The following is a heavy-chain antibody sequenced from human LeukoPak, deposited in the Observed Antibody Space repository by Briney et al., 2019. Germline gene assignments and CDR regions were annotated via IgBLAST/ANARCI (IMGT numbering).Heavy chain of an antibody. CDR1: GGSISSYY. CDR2: IYTSGST. J-gene: IGHJ6*03. CDR3: ARGDYYYYMDV. V-gene: IGHV4-4*07. Sequence: SETLSLTCTVSGGSISSYYWSWIRQPAGKGLEWIGRIYTSGSTNYNPSLKSRVTISVGKSKNQFSLKLSSVTAADTAVYYCARGDYYYYMDVWGKGTTVTVSS.